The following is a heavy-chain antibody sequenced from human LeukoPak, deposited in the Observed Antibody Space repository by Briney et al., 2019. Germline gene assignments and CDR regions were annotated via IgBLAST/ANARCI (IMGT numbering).Heavy chain of an antibody. D-gene: IGHD3-9*01. J-gene: IGHJ4*02. CDR2: IKQDGSEK. Sequence: GGSLRLSCAASGFTFSSYWMSWVRQAPGKGLEWVANIKQDGSEKYYVGSVKGRFTISRDNAKNSLYLQMNSLRAEDTAVYYCARDQYDILTGYYRSFDYWGQGTLVTVSS. CDR3: ARDQYDILTGYYRSFDY. CDR1: GFTFSSYW. V-gene: IGHV3-7*01.